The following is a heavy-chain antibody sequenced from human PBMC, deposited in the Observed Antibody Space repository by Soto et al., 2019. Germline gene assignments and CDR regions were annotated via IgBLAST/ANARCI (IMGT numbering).Heavy chain of an antibody. Sequence: QVQLVQSGAEVKKPGSSVKVSCKASGGTFSSYTISWVRQAPGQGLEWMGRIIPILGIANYAQKFQGRVTVTGAKAWSTAQMELGSLRAEDTAVYDCARDTQQLVRSYYYCYGGMDVWGQGTTVTVSS. CDR3: ARDTQQLVRSYYYCYGGMDV. J-gene: IGHJ6*01. CDR2: IIPILGIA. V-gene: IGHV1-69*08. D-gene: IGHD6-13*01. CDR1: GGTFSSYT.